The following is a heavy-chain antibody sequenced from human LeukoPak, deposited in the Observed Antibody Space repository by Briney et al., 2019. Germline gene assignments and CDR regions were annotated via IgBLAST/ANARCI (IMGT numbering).Heavy chain of an antibody. V-gene: IGHV4-34*01. CDR1: GGSFSGYY. CDR2: INHSGNT. CDR3: ARGTTFGVVIRSYYYYYMDV. D-gene: IGHD3-3*01. Sequence: SETLSLTCAVYGGSFSGYYWSWIRQPPGKGLEWIGEINHSGNTNYNPSLKSRVTISVDTSKNQFSLKLSSVTAADTAVYYCARGTTFGVVIRSYYYYYMDVWGKGTTVTVSS. J-gene: IGHJ6*03.